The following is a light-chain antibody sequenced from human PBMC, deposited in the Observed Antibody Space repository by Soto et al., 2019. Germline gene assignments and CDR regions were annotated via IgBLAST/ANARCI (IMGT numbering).Light chain of an antibody. CDR2: GAS. CDR1: QSLSSSY. CDR3: QQYGSSGT. V-gene: IGKV3-20*01. Sequence: EIVLTQSPGTLSLSPGERATLSCRASQSLSSSYLAWYQQKPGQAPRLLIYGASSRATSVPDRFSGSGSGTDFTPTISRLEPEDFAVYYCQQYGSSGTFGQGTKVDIK. J-gene: IGKJ1*01.